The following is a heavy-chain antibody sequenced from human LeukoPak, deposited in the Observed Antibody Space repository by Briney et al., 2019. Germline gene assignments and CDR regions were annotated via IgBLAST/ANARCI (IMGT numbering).Heavy chain of an antibody. D-gene: IGHD2-2*02. J-gene: IGHJ5*02. V-gene: IGHV1-18*01. CDR1: GYTFTSYG. CDR2: ISAYNGNT. CDR3: ARERVYCSSTSCYRGWFDP. Sequence: ASVKVSCKASGYTFTSYGISWVRQAPGQGLEWMGWISAYNGNTNYAQKLQGRVTMTTDTSTSTAYMELRSLRSDDTAVYYCARERVYCSSTSCYRGWFDPWGQGTLVTVSS.